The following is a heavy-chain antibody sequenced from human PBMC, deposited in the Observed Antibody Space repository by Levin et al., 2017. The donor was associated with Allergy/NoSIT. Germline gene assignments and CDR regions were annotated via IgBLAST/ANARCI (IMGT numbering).Heavy chain of an antibody. CDR2: IYWDDDK. Sequence: ESGPTLVKPPQTLTLTCTFSGFSLTTNRMAVGWIRQPPGKALEWLALIYWDDDKRYSPSLKSRLSITKDTSKNQVVLTMTNMDPVDTATYFCARDDWGYFDYWGQGTLVTVSS. CDR1: GFSLTTNRMA. J-gene: IGHJ4*02. CDR3: ARDDWGYFDY. D-gene: IGHD7-27*01. V-gene: IGHV2-5*02.